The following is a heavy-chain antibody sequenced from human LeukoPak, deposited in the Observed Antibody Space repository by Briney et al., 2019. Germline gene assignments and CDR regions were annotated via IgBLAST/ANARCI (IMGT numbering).Heavy chain of an antibody. CDR3: ARLGPRSLDY. Sequence: SETLSLTCTVSGGSISSSSYYWSWIRQPPGKGLEWIGYIYYSGSTNYNPSLKSRVTISVDTSKNRFSLKLSSVTAADTAVYYCARLGPRSLDYWGQGTLVTVSS. V-gene: IGHV4-61*01. D-gene: IGHD7-27*01. CDR1: GGSISSSSYY. CDR2: IYYSGST. J-gene: IGHJ4*02.